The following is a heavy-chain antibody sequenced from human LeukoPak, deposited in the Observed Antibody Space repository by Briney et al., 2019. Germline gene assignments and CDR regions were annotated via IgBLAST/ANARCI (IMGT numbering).Heavy chain of an antibody. J-gene: IGHJ4*02. V-gene: IGHV3-48*04. CDR3: ARGYYGSGSYRLGY. CDR2: ISSSSSTI. Sequence: GSPRLPCVASGFNFSSYSLNWVRQAPGKGLGWVSYISSSSSTIYYADSVKGRFTISRDNAKNSLYLQMNSLRAEDTAVYYCARGYYGSGSYRLGYWGQGTLVTVSS. D-gene: IGHD3-10*01. CDR1: GFNFSSYS.